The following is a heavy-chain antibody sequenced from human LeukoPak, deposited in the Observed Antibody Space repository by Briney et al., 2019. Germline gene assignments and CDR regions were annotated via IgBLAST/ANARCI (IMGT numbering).Heavy chain of an antibody. J-gene: IGHJ4*02. CDR3: ARGLDRNYAYFDY. D-gene: IGHD1-14*01. Sequence: SVKVSCKASGGTFGSYAISWVRQAPGQGLEWMGGIIPIFGTANYAQKFQGRVTITADESTSTAYMELSSLRSEDTAVYYCARGLDRNYAYFDYWGQGTLVTVSS. CDR1: GGTFGSYA. V-gene: IGHV1-69*13. CDR2: IIPIFGTA.